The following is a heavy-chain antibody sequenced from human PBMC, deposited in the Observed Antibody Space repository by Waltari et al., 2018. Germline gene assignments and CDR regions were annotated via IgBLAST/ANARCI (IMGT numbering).Heavy chain of an antibody. CDR3: AKMAWTTTAYPDSD. J-gene: IGHJ4*02. CDR2: FCPSGAT. V-gene: IGHV4-4*07. Sequence: QVQLQESGPGLVKPSETLSLTCAVSGASINSYCWSWIRQSAGKGLAWIGRFCPSGATKYNPSLRGRVTMSVDTARNHFSLKLTSVTASDTAIYYCAKMAWTTTAYPDSDWGQGILVTVSS. CDR1: GASINSYC. D-gene: IGHD4-17*01.